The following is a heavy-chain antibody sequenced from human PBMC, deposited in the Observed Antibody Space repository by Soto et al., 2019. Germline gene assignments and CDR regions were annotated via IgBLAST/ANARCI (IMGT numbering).Heavy chain of an antibody. CDR1: GFTFSSYW. Sequence: VQLVESGGGLVQPGGSLRLSCAASGFTFSSYWMHWVRQAPGKGLVWVSRINSDGSSTSYADSVKGRFTISRDNAKNTLYLQMNSLRAEDTAVYYCARGAGPYCSGGSCYRNRGFDYWGQGTLVTVSS. D-gene: IGHD2-15*01. CDR3: ARGAGPYCSGGSCYRNRGFDY. J-gene: IGHJ4*02. CDR2: INSDGSST. V-gene: IGHV3-74*01.